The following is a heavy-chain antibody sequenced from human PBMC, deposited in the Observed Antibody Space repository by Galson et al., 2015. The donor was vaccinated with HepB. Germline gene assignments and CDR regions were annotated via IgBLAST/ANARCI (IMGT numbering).Heavy chain of an antibody. V-gene: IGHV3-74*01. CDR3: ARLAGTTPFSY. D-gene: IGHD4-17*01. CDR1: GLTFSRHW. CDR2: INSDGTST. Sequence: SLRLSCAVSGLTFSRHWMHWVRQAPGEGLVWVSRINSDGTSTSYADSVKGRFTISRDNAKNTLYLQINSLRDEDTAVYYCARLAGTTPFSYWGQGTLVTVSS. J-gene: IGHJ4*02.